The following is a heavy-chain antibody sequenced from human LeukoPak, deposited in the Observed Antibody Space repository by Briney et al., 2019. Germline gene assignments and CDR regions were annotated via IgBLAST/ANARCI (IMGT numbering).Heavy chain of an antibody. D-gene: IGHD2-21*02. CDR1: GFNFANHA. CDR3: VREDTPATANY. Sequence: PGGSLRLSCAASGFNFANHAMSWVRQTAGKGLEWVSAISGGGDITYYADSVKGRFTISRDNSKDTLFLQMHSLRPGDTAVYYCVREDTPATANYWGQGTLVTISP. V-gene: IGHV3-23*01. CDR2: ISGGGDIT. J-gene: IGHJ4*02.